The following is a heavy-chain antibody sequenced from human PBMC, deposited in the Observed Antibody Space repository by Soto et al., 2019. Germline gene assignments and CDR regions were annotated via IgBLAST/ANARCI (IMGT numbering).Heavy chain of an antibody. V-gene: IGHV3-30-3*01. D-gene: IGHD2-21*02. CDR1: GFTISTYA. Sequence: GGSLRLSCAASGFTISTYAIHWVRQPPGRGLEWVAVISYDETNKGYADSVKGRFTISRDNSKNTLNLQMNSLRTEDTAVYYCARHPRGVVTAIRSEYYYYGMDVWGQGTTVTVSS. J-gene: IGHJ6*02. CDR2: ISYDETNK. CDR3: ARHPRGVVTAIRSEYYYYGMDV.